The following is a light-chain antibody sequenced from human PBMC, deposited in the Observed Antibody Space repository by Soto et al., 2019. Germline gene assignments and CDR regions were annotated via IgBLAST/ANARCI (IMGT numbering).Light chain of an antibody. CDR1: QSLLHSNGYNY. CDR3: MQALQTPWYT. J-gene: IGKJ2*01. CDR2: LGS. Sequence: DLVMTQSPLSLPVTPGEPASISCRSSQSLLHSNGYNYLDWYVQKPGQSPQLLIYLGSSRASGVPDRFSGSGSGTDFTLKISRVEADDVGVYYCMQALQTPWYTFGQGTKLEIK. V-gene: IGKV2-28*01.